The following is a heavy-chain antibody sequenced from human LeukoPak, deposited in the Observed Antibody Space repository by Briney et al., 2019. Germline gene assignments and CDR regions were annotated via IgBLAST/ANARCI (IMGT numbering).Heavy chain of an antibody. J-gene: IGHJ4*02. CDR2: IYYSGST. D-gene: IGHD4-23*01. CDR3: ASPRRKGDYGGNSYHFDY. V-gene: IGHV4-39*01. CDR1: GGSISRSSYY. Sequence: KPSETLSLTCTVSGGSISRSSYYWGWLRQPPGKGLEWIGRIYYSGSTYYNPSLKSRVTISVDTSKNQFSLKLSSVTAADTAVYYCASPRRKGDYGGNSYHFDYWGQGTLVTVSS.